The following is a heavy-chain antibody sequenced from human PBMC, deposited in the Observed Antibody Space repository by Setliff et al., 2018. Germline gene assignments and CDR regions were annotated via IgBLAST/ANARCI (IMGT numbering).Heavy chain of an antibody. CDR2: LFDGGSA. CDR3: ARDPHYDPTYSLPGHAFDF. J-gene: IGHJ3*01. V-gene: IGHV4-38-2*02. CDR1: GYSISNGFY. Sequence: PSETLSLTCAVSGYSISNGFYWGWIRQSPVKGLEWIGSLFDGGSAYYSPSLKSRASISLDASKNQFALKLISATAADTAVYYCARDPHYDPTYSLPGHAFDFWGQGIMVTVSS. D-gene: IGHD3-22*01.